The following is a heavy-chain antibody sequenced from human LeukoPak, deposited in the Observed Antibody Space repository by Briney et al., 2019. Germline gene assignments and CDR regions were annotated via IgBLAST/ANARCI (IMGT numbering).Heavy chain of an antibody. J-gene: IGHJ5*02. Sequence: GESLQISCQGSGYSFTSYWMGWVRQMPGKGLEWMGIIYPGDSDTRHSPSFQGQVSISADKSISTAYLQWSSLKASDTAMYYCARHNYYDSSGYPWFDPWGQGTLVTVSS. CDR1: GYSFTSYW. V-gene: IGHV5-51*01. CDR3: ARHNYYDSSGYPWFDP. D-gene: IGHD3-22*01. CDR2: IYPGDSDT.